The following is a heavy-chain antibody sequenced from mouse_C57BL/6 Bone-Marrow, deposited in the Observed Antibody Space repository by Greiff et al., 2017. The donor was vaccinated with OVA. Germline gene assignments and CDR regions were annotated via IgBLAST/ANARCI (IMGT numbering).Heavy chain of an antibody. Sequence: VQLQQSGAELARPGASVKLSCKASGYTFTSYGISWVKQRTGQGLEWIGEIYPRSGNTYYNEKFTGKATLTADKSSSQAYMELRSLTSEDSAFYLCARSGLNSFFDFRGKGTTLTVSS. CDR2: IYPRSGNT. V-gene: IGHV1-81*01. J-gene: IGHJ2*01. CDR1: GYTFTSYG. CDR3: ARSGLNSFFDF. D-gene: IGHD1-3*01.